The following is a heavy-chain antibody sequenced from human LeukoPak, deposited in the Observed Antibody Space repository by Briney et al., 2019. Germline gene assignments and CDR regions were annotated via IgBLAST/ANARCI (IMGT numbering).Heavy chain of an antibody. CDR1: GGSISPFY. D-gene: IGHD2-15*01. CDR2: IYYSGST. J-gene: IGHJ4*02. V-gene: IGHV4-59*08. Sequence: PSETLSLTCTVYGGSISPFYWSWIRQPPGKGLEWIAYIYYSGSTRYNPSLKSRVAISVDTSNNQVSLKLSSVTAADTAVYYCARHGYCSGGSCYWDYWGQGTLVTVSS. CDR3: ARHGYCSGGSCYWDY.